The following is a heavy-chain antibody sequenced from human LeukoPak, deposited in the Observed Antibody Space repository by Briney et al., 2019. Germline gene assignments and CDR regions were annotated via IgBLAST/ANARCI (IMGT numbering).Heavy chain of an antibody. CDR2: IYHSRST. CDR3: ARGRVTWWLRPYHYFDY. J-gene: IGHJ4*02. Sequence: PSETLSLTCTVAGGSISSGSYCWSWIRQPRGKGLEWIGFIYHSRSTNYNPSLKSRVTISVDTSKNQFSLKLSSVTAADTAVYYCARGRVTWWLRPYHYFDYWGQGTLVTVSS. V-gene: IGHV4-61*01. D-gene: IGHD5-12*01. CDR1: GGSISSGSYC.